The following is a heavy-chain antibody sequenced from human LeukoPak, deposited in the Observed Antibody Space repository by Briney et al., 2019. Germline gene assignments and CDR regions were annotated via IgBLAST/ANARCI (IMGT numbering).Heavy chain of an antibody. Sequence: GGSPRLSCGASGFXLSSHWMSWVRQAPGKGLEWVANIKQDGSEQYYADSVRGRFTISRDNAKNSLYLQMNSLTAEDTAIYYCARESAGGPDYWGQGALVTVSS. CDR2: IKQDGSEQ. V-gene: IGHV3-7*05. D-gene: IGHD6-19*01. CDR1: GFXLSSHW. CDR3: ARESAGGPDY. J-gene: IGHJ4*02.